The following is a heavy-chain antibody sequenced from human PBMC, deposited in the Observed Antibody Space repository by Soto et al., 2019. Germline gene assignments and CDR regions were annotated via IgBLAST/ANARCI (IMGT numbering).Heavy chain of an antibody. D-gene: IGHD3-3*01. J-gene: IGHJ4*02. V-gene: IGHV1-46*01. CDR1: GYSLTSDY. Sequence: QVQLVQSGAEAKKPGASVRVSCKALGYSLTSDYMHWVRQAPGQGLEWMGMINPRIGSTSYAQKFHDRVSMTRDTSTSTVYMELSSLTSEDTAVYYCARGFAYRDSTFWNYYCDYWGQGTLVTVSS. CDR2: INPRIGST. CDR3: ARGFAYRDSTFWNYYCDY.